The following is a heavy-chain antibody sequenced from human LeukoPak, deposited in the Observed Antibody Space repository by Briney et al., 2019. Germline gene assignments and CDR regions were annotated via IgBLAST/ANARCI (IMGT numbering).Heavy chain of an antibody. Sequence: PSETLSLTCTVSGGSISSSSYYWGWIRQPPGKGLEWIGSIYYSGSTYYNPSLKSRVTISVDTSKNQFSLKLSSVTAADTAVYYCAREDYGDYVPLDYWGQGTLVTVSS. D-gene: IGHD4-17*01. J-gene: IGHJ4*02. V-gene: IGHV4-39*02. CDR1: GGSISSSSYY. CDR3: AREDYGDYVPLDY. CDR2: IYYSGST.